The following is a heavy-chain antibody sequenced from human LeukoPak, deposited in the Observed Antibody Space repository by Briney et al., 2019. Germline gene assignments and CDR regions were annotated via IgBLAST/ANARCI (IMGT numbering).Heavy chain of an antibody. D-gene: IGHD2-2*01. Sequence: SETLSLTCTVSGGSISSGGYYWSWIRQHPGKGLEWIGRIYSSGSTNYNPSLKSRVAMSVDTSKNQFSLKLSSVTAADTAMYYCATYYCSSVCRFDNWGQGTLVTVSS. J-gene: IGHJ4*02. V-gene: IGHV4-61*08. CDR3: ATYYCSSVCRFDN. CDR1: GGSISSGGYY. CDR2: IYSSGST.